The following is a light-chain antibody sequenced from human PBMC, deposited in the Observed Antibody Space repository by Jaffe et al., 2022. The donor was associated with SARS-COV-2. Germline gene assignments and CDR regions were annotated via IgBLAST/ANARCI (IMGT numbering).Light chain of an antibody. J-gene: IGKJ1*01. CDR3: QQYNNWPPWT. CDR2: GAS. V-gene: IGKV3-15*01. CDR1: QTVSNN. Sequence: EIVMTQSPATLSVSPGERATLSCRASQTVSNNLAWYQQKPGQAPRLLIYGASTRATGIPARFSGSGSGTEFTFTISSLQSEDSAVYYCQQYNNWPPWTFGQGTKVEVK.